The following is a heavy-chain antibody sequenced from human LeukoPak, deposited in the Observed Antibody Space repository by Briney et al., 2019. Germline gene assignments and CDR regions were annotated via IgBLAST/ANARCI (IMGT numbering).Heavy chain of an antibody. J-gene: IGHJ6*03. D-gene: IGHD3-16*01. Sequence: GGSLRLSCAASGFTFSSYAMSWVRQAPGKGLEWVSGIIDNGYITYYANSVRGRFTISRDNSKNTLYLQMNSLRAEDTAVYYCAKLGGQEVHNYYVAVWGKGTTVAVSS. V-gene: IGHV3-23*01. CDR3: AKLGGQEVHNYYVAV. CDR1: GFTFSSYA. CDR2: IIDNGYIT.